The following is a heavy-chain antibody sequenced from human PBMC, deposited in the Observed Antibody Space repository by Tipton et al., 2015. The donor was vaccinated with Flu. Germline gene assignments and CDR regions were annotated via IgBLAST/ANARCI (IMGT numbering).Heavy chain of an antibody. J-gene: IGHJ5*01. D-gene: IGHD4-11*01. V-gene: IGHV4-38-2*01. Sequence: LRLSCSVSGYSVDSPYFWGWIRQPPGKGLEWIGNIGQSGNTYYSPSLRSRVTMSVDRSKNQFSRTLSSVTAAGTAVYYCARRDYSNNVSDPKNWFDSWGHGTLVTVSS. CDR1: GYSVDSPYF. CDR3: ARRDYSNNVSDPKNWFDS. CDR2: IGQSGNT.